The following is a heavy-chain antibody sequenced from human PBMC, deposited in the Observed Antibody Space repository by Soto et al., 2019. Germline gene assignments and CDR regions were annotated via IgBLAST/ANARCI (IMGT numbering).Heavy chain of an antibody. J-gene: IGHJ4*02. CDR1: GFSVSSNF. Sequence: LSLSCAASGFSVSSNFMSWVRQAPGKGLEWVSLIYSSGSTVYADFVKGRFTISRDNSKNTVYLQVNNLRAEDTAGYYCARGYGSSWSDYFDFWGQGDMVTVSS. V-gene: IGHV3-53*01. CDR2: IYSSGST. CDR3: ARGYGSSWSDYFDF. D-gene: IGHD6-13*01.